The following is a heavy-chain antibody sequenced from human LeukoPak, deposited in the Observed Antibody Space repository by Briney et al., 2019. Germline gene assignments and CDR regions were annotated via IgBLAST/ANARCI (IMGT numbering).Heavy chain of an antibody. J-gene: IGHJ4*02. D-gene: IGHD6-6*01. CDR1: GFTFSSYA. Sequence: PGGSLRLSCAASGFTFSSYAMSWVRQAPGKGLEWVSAISGSGGSTYYADSVKGRFTISRDNSKNTLYLQMNSLRAEDTAVYYCYTSVYSSSSPFDYWGQGTLVTVSS. CDR3: YTSVYSSSSPFDY. CDR2: ISGSGGST. V-gene: IGHV3-23*01.